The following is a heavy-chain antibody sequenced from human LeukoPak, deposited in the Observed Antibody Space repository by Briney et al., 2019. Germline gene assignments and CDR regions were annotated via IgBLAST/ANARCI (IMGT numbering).Heavy chain of an antibody. D-gene: IGHD3-22*01. V-gene: IGHV3-66*01. J-gene: IGHJ3*02. CDR3: ARGPYYYDSSGSTDAFDI. Sequence: GGSLRLSCAASGFTFSSYSMNWVRQAPGKGLEWVSVIYSGGSTYYADSVKGRFTISRDNSKNTLYLQMNSLRAEDTAVYYCARGPYYYDSSGSTDAFDIWGQGTMVTVSS. CDR1: GFTFSSYS. CDR2: IYSGGST.